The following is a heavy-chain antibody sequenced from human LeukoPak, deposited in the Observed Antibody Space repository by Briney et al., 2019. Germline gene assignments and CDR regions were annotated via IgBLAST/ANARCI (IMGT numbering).Heavy chain of an antibody. Sequence: ASVKVSCKASGYTFTSYYIHCVRQAPGQGLEWMGTINPSGGTTSYAQNFQGRVTMTRDTSTSTVYMELGSLRSEDTAMYYCARDRGEQQLVRFYFDYWGQGTLVTVSS. CDR2: INPSGGTT. V-gene: IGHV1-46*01. D-gene: IGHD6-13*01. CDR1: GYTFTSYY. CDR3: ARDRGEQQLVRFYFDY. J-gene: IGHJ4*02.